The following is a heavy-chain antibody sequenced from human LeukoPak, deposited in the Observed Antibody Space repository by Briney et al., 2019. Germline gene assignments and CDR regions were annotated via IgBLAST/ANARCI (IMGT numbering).Heavy chain of an antibody. CDR2: IDYGGST. V-gene: IGHV4-59*01. J-gene: IGHJ3*02. CDR3: ARVRRYSSRPDAFDI. D-gene: IGHD6-13*01. CDR1: GGSISTYY. Sequence: SETLSLTCTVSGGSISTYYWSWIRQPPGKGLEWIGYIDYGGSTNYNPSLKSRVTMSVDTSKNRFSLKLSSVTAADTALFYCARVRRYSSRPDAFDIWGQGTMVTVSS.